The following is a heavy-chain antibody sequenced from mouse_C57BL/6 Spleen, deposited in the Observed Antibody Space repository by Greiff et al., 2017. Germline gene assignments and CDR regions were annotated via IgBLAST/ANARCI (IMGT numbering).Heavy chain of an antibody. D-gene: IGHD4-1*01. CDR2: INPYNGDT. J-gene: IGHJ1*03. Sequence: VQLQQSGPELVKPGDSVKISCKASGYSFTGYFMNWVMQSHGKSLEWIGRINPYNGDTFYNQKFKGKATLTVDKSSSTAHMELRSLTSEDSAVYYCARNSYWEGAYWYFDVWGTGTTVTVSS. CDR3: ARNSYWEGAYWYFDV. CDR1: GYSFTGYF. V-gene: IGHV1-20*01.